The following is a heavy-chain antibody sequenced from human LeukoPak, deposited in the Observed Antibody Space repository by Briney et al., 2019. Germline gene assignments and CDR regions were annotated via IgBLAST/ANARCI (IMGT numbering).Heavy chain of an antibody. CDR3: ARQAYGSHFDAFDI. Sequence: GESLKISCKGSGYSFSSYWIGWVRQMPGKGLEWMGFIYPGDSDTRYSPSFQGQVTISADKSISTAHLQWRSLKASDTAMYYCARQAYGSHFDAFDIWGQGTMVTVSS. J-gene: IGHJ3*02. V-gene: IGHV5-51*01. CDR2: IYPGDSDT. CDR1: GYSFSSYW. D-gene: IGHD3-22*01.